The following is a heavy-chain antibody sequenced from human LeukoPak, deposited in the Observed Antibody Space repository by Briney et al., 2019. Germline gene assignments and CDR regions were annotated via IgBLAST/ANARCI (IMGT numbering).Heavy chain of an antibody. J-gene: IGHJ6*02. CDR3: ARPRGGDYYYGMDV. V-gene: IGHV3-48*02. D-gene: IGHD4-17*01. CDR1: EFTFSSYS. Sequence: GGSLRLSCAASEFTFSSYSMNWVRQAPGKGLEWVSHISSGSSTIYYADSVKGRFTISRDNAKNSLYLQMNSLRDEDTAVYYCARPRGGDYYYGMDVWGQGTTVTVSS. CDR2: ISSGSSTI.